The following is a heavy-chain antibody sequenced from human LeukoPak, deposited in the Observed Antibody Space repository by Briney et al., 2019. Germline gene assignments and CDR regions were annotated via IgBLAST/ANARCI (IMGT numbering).Heavy chain of an antibody. CDR3: AREAPIAVADDNWFDP. D-gene: IGHD6-19*01. CDR1: GGSISSGSYY. CDR2: IYTSGST. J-gene: IGHJ5*02. V-gene: IGHV4-61*02. Sequence: SRTLPLTCTVSGGSISSGSYYWSWIRQPAGKGREWIGRIYTSGSTNYNPSLKSRVTISVDTSKNQFSLKLSSVTAADTAVYYCAREAPIAVADDNWFDPWGQGTLVTVSS.